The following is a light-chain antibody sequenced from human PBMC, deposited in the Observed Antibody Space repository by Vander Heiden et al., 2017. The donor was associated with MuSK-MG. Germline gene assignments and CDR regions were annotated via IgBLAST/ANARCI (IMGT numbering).Light chain of an antibody. J-gene: IGKJ4*01. CDR1: QAIRNE. Sequence: DIQMTQSLSSLSASVGDRVTITCRASQAIRNELGWYQQKPVKAPKRLIYLASTLQSGVPSRFSGRGSGTEFTLTISSLQPEDFATYYCRQFKSSPFTFGGGTKVEIK. CDR3: RQFKSSPFT. V-gene: IGKV1-17*01. CDR2: LAS.